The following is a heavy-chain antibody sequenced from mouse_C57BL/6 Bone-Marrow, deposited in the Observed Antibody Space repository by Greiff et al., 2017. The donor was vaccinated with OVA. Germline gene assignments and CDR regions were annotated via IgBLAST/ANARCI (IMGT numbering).Heavy chain of an antibody. Sequence: LVESGGDLVKPGGSLKLSCAASGFTFSSYGMSWVRQTPDKRLEWVATISSGGSYTYYPDSVKGRFTISRDNAKNTLYLQMSSLKSEDTAMYYCARWLLLAWFADWGQGTLVTVSA. CDR2: ISSGGSYT. J-gene: IGHJ3*01. CDR1: GFTFSSYG. CDR3: ARWLLLAWFAD. D-gene: IGHD2-3*01. V-gene: IGHV5-6*01.